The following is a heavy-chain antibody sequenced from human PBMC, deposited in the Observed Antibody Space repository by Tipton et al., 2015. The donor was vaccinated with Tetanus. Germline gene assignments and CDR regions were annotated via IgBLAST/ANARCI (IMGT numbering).Heavy chain of an antibody. Sequence: GSLRLSCAASGFTFSSYWMHWVRQAPGKGLVWVSRINSDGSSTSYADSVKGRSTISRDNAKNTLYLQMNSLRAEDTAVYYCARTGLNDYGEDLGYWGQGTLVTVSS. CDR1: GFTFSSYW. D-gene: IGHD4-17*01. CDR2: INSDGSST. J-gene: IGHJ4*02. V-gene: IGHV3-74*01. CDR3: ARTGLNDYGEDLGY.